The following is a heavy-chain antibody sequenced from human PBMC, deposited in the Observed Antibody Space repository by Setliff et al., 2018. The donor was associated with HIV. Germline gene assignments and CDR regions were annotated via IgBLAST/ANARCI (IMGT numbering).Heavy chain of an antibody. V-gene: IGHV3-30*04. CDR1: GFTFSNYA. CDR3: AKEFEDLSGAY. CDR2: IPYDGNKK. J-gene: IGHJ4*02. Sequence: PGGSLRLSCEASGFTFSNYAMHWVRQASGKGLEWVAVIPYDGNKKYYAGSVKGRFTISRDNSKNTLYLQMNSLRAEDTATYYCAKEFEDLSGAYWGQGTLVTVSS. D-gene: IGHD3-10*01.